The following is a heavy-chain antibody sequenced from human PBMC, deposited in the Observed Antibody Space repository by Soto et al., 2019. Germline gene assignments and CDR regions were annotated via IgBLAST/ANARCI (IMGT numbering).Heavy chain of an antibody. CDR2: ISSSSSYI. Sequence: GSLRLSCAASGFTFSSYSMNWVRQAPGKGLEWVSSISSSSSYIYYADSVKGRFTISRDNAKNSLYLQMNSLRAEDTAVYYCAGDVATIFDYYYGMDVWGQGTTVTVS. V-gene: IGHV3-21*01. CDR3: AGDVATIFDYYYGMDV. D-gene: IGHD5-12*01. CDR1: GFTFSSYS. J-gene: IGHJ6*02.